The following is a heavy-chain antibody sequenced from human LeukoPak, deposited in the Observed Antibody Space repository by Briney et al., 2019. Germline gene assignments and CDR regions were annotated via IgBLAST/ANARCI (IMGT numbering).Heavy chain of an antibody. CDR2: ISSGSSYI. J-gene: IGHJ4*02. CDR1: GFTFSSYS. CDR3: ARDVADYYDSSGSSFDY. Sequence: GALRLSCAASGFTFSSYSMNWVRQAPGKGLEWVSSISSGSSYIYYADSVKGRFTISRDNAKNSLYLQMNSLRAEDTAVYYCARDVADYYDSSGSSFDYWGQGTLVTVSS. D-gene: IGHD3-22*01. V-gene: IGHV3-21*01.